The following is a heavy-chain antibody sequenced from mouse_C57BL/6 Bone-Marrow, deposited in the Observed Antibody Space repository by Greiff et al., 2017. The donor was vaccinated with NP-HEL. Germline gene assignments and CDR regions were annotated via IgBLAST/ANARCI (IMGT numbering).Heavy chain of an antibody. Sequence: EVKLQQSGPELVKPGASVKIPCKASGYTFTDYNMDWVKQSHGKSLEWIGDINPNNGGTIYNQKFKGKATLTVDKSSSTAYMELRSLTSEDTAVYYCASGIYGSRRGFAYWGQGTLVTVSA. CDR2: INPNNGGT. D-gene: IGHD1-1*01. CDR1: GYTFTDYN. V-gene: IGHV1-18*01. CDR3: ASGIYGSRRGFAY. J-gene: IGHJ3*01.